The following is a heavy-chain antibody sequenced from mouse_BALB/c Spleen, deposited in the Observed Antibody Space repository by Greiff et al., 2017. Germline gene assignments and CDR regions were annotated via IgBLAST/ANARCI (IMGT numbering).Heavy chain of an antibody. Sequence: EVKLVESGGGLVQPGGSLRLSCATSGFTFTDYYMSWVRQPPGKALEWLGFIRNKANGYTTEYSASVKGRFTISRDNSQSILYLQMNTLRAEDSATYYCAGALWDAWFAYWGQGTLVTVSA. J-gene: IGHJ3*01. CDR2: IRNKANGYTT. D-gene: IGHD4-1*01. V-gene: IGHV7-3*02. CDR1: GFTFTDYY. CDR3: AGALWDAWFAY.